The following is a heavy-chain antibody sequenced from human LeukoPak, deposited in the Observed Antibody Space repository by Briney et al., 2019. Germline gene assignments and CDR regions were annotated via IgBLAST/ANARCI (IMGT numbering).Heavy chain of an antibody. CDR2: INHSGST. Sequence: MPSETLSLTCAVYGGSFSGYYWSWIRQPPGKGLEWIGEINHSGSTNYNPSLKSRVTISVDTSENQFSLKLGSVTAADTAVYYCARDCSSTSCYTEGFDYWGQGTLVTVSS. V-gene: IGHV4-34*01. CDR3: ARDCSSTSCYTEGFDY. J-gene: IGHJ4*02. CDR1: GGSFSGYY. D-gene: IGHD2-2*02.